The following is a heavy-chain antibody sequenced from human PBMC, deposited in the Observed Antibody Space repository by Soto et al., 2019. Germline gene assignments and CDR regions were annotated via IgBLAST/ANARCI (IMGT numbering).Heavy chain of an antibody. V-gene: IGHV4-4*02. CDR2: IHDSGST. Sequence: PSETLSLTCAVSGGYITSANWWSWVRQPPGKGLEWIGKIHDSGSTNNNPSLKSRVTISVDKSKNQVSLRLTSVTAADTAVYYCANEGYYYMDVWGQGTTVTVSS. J-gene: IGHJ6*02. CDR1: GGYITSANW. CDR3: ANEGYYYMDV.